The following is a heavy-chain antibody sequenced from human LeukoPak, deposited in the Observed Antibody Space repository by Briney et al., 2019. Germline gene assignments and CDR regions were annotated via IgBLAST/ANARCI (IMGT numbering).Heavy chain of an antibody. V-gene: IGHV3-7*01. D-gene: IGHD4-11*01. CDR3: AGDNGAPVTTFYFDY. CDR2: IKQDGSEK. J-gene: IGHJ4*02. CDR1: GFTFSSYW. Sequence: GGSLRLSCAASGFTFSSYWMSWVRQAPGKGLEWVANIKQDGSEKYYVDSVKGRFTISRDNAKNSLYLQMNSLRAEDTAVYYCAGDNGAPVTTFYFDYWGQGTLVTVSS.